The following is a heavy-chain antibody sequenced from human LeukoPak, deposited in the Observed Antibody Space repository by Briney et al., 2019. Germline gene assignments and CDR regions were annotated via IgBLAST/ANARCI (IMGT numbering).Heavy chain of an antibody. CDR1: GFTVSSNY. CDR2: IYSGGST. CDR3: ASSSGNSD. V-gene: IGHV3-66*01. J-gene: IGHJ4*02. D-gene: IGHD4-23*01. Sequence: GGSLRLSCAASGFTVSSNYMSWVRQAPGKGLEWVSVIYSGGSTYYADSVKGRFTISRDSSKNTVYLQMNSLKAEDTAVYYCASSSGNSDWGQGTLVTVSS.